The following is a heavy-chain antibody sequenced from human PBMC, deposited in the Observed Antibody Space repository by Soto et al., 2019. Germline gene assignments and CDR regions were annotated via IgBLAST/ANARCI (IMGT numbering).Heavy chain of an antibody. J-gene: IGHJ6*03. CDR2: TFSGGST. Sequence: EVQLVESGGGLVQPGGSLRVSCAASGLTVSNNSMNWVRQITGKGLEWVSITFSGGSTYYADSVKGRFTVSRDNSKNTLHLQMNSLTAEDTAVYYCARAGVYSSAYMYVWGEGATVTVSS. D-gene: IGHD6-25*01. CDR1: GLTVSNNS. CDR3: ARAGVYSSAYMYV. V-gene: IGHV3-66*01.